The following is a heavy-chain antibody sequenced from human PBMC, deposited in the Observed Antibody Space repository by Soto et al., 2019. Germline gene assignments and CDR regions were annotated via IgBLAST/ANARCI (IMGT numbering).Heavy chain of an antibody. CDR2: IYYSGST. Sequence: SETLSLTCTVSGGSISSSSYYWGWIRQPPGKGLEWIGSIYYSGSTYYNPSLKSRVTISVETSKNQFSLKLSSVTAADTAVYYCARQSVLRYFDPTHGLWGQGTLVTVSS. J-gene: IGHJ4*02. V-gene: IGHV4-39*01. CDR3: ARQSVLRYFDPTHGL. D-gene: IGHD3-9*01. CDR1: GGSISSSSYY.